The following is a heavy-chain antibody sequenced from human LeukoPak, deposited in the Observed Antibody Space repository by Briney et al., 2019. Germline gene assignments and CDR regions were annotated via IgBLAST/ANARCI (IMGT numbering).Heavy chain of an antibody. J-gene: IGHJ4*02. CDR3: AREASIAAADTRDY. D-gene: IGHD6-13*01. CDR1: GFTFSSYS. Sequence: GGSLRLSCAASGFTFSSYSMNWVRQAPGKGLEWVSSISSSSTYIYYADSVKGRFTISRDNAQNSLYLQMNSLRAEDTAVYYCAREASIAAADTRDYWGQGTLVTVSS. CDR2: ISSSSTYI. V-gene: IGHV3-21*01.